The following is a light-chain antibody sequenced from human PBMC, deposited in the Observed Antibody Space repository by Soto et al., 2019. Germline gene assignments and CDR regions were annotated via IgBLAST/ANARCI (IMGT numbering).Light chain of an antibody. Sequence: QSALTQPASVSGSPGQSITISCTGTSSDVGSYILVSWYQQHPGKAPKLMIYEVSKRPSGVSNRFSGSKSGNTASLTISGLQAEDEADYYCCSYAGSSTSRVVFGGGTKLTVL. CDR2: EVS. J-gene: IGLJ2*01. CDR1: SSDVGSYIL. V-gene: IGLV2-23*02. CDR3: CSYAGSSTSRVV.